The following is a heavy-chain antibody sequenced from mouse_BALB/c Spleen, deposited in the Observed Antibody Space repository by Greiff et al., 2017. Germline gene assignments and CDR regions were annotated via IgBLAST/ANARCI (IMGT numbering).Heavy chain of an antibody. V-gene: IGHV5-4*02. J-gene: IGHJ3*01. D-gene: IGHD1-2*01. Sequence: DVMLVESGGGLVKPGGSLKLSCAASGFTFSDYYMYWVRQTPEKRLEWVATISDGGSYTYYPDSVKGRFTISRDNAKNNLYLQMSSLKSEDTAMYYCARERFTTATSWFAYWGQGTLVTVSA. CDR3: ARERFTTATSWFAY. CDR2: ISDGGSYT. CDR1: GFTFSDYY.